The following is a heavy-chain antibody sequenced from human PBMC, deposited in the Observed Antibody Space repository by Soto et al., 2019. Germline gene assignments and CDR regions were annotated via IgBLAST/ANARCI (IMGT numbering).Heavy chain of an antibody. D-gene: IGHD2-21*01. J-gene: IGHJ4*02. Sequence: QVQLQESGPGLVKPSETLSLTCTVSGGSISSYYWSWIRQPPGKGLEWIGYIYDSGSTNYNPSLKSRVTISVDTSKNQFSLKLSSVTAADAAVYYCARVWGYYFDYWGQGTLVTVSS. CDR3: ARVWGYYFDY. V-gene: IGHV4-59*01. CDR1: GGSISSYY. CDR2: IYDSGST.